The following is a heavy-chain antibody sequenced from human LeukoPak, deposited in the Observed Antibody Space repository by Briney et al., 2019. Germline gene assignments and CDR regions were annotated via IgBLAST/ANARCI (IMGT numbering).Heavy chain of an antibody. D-gene: IGHD4-23*01. J-gene: IGHJ5*02. Sequence: SGGSLRLSCAASGVTFTTCAMHWVRQAPGKGLEWVAYIRYDGNNKNYADPVKGRFTISRDNSKDMLYLQMNSLRPEDTAVYYCAKGDDYGANTRLPKYNWFDPWGQGTLVTVSS. CDR1: GVTFTTCA. V-gene: IGHV3-30*02. CDR3: AKGDDYGANTRLPKYNWFDP. CDR2: IRYDGNNK.